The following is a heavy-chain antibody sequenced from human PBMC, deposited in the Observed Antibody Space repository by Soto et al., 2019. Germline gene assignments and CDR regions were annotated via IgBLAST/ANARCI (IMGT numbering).Heavy chain of an antibody. CDR1: GGTFSSYT. J-gene: IGHJ6*03. D-gene: IGHD3-10*01. CDR3: ARGSSGSETDYYYYMDV. V-gene: IGHV1-69*02. CDR2: IIPILGIA. Sequence: ASVKVSCKASGGTFSSYTISWVRQAPGQGLEWMGRIIPILGIANYAQKFQGRVTITADKSTSTAYMELSSLRSEDTAVYYCARGSSGSETDYYYYMDVWGKGTTVTVSS.